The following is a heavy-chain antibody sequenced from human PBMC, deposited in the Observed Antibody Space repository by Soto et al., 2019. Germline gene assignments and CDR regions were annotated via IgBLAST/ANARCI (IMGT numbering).Heavy chain of an antibody. V-gene: IGHV3-48*01. CDR3: ARDSAGHGDYSYSYAIDV. CDR2: ISGSSRTI. CDR1: GFTFSSYS. J-gene: IGHJ6*02. D-gene: IGHD6-19*01. Sequence: EVQLVESGGGLVQPGGSLRLSCAASGFTFSSYSMNWVRQAPGKGLEWVSYISGSSRTIYYADSVRGRFTISRDNAKTSLYLHMNGLRAEDTAEYSWARDSAGHGDYSYSYAIDVWGQGTTVTVSS.